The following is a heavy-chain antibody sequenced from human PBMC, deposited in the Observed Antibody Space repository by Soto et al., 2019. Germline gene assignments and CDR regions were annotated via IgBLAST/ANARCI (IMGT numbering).Heavy chain of an antibody. CDR3: ARDDGYPLYYFDY. J-gene: IGHJ4*02. Sequence: QVQLVQSGAEVKKPGSSVKVSCKASGGTFSSYAISWVRQAPGQGLEWMGGIIPIFGTANYAQKFQGRVTITADASPSAAYMELRSLRSEDTAVYYCARDDGYPLYYFDYWGQGTLVTVSS. CDR1: GGTFSSYA. D-gene: IGHD5-12*01. V-gene: IGHV1-69*12. CDR2: IIPIFGTA.